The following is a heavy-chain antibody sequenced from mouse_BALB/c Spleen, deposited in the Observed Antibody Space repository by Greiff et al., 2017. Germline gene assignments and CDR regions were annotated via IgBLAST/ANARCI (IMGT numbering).Heavy chain of an antibody. CDR1: GFSLTSYG. D-gene: IGHD1-1*01. CDR3: ARGESIYYYGSSYGGFAY. J-gene: IGHJ3*01. Sequence: VQLVESGPGLVAPSQSLSITCTVSGFSLTSYGVHWVRQPPGKGLEWLGVIWAGGSTNYNSALMSRLSISKDNSKSQVFLKMNSLQTDDSAMYYCARGESIYYYGSSYGGFAYWGQGTLVTVSA. CDR2: IWAGGST. V-gene: IGHV2-9*02.